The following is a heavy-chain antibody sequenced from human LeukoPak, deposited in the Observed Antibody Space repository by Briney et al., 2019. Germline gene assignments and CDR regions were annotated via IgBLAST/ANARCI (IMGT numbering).Heavy chain of an antibody. CDR3: ASGASGWLLLPHFDY. Sequence: GGSLRLSCAASGFTFSSYSMNWVRQAPGKGLEWVPYISSSSSTIYYADSVKGRFTISRDNAKNSLYLQMNSLRAEDTAVYYCASGASGWLLLPHFDYWGQGTLVTVSS. CDR2: ISSSSSTI. CDR1: GFTFSSYS. D-gene: IGHD3-22*01. V-gene: IGHV3-48*01. J-gene: IGHJ4*02.